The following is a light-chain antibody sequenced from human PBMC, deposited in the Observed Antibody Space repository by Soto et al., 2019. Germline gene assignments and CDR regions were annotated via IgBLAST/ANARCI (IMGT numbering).Light chain of an antibody. CDR2: VNSDGSH. CDR3: QTWGTGYWV. Sequence: QLVLTQSPSASASLGASVKLTCTLSSGHSSNAIAWYQQQPEKGPRYLMKVNSDGSHTKGDGIPDRFSGSSSGAERYLTISGLQSEDEADYYCQTWGTGYWVFGGGTKVTVL. V-gene: IGLV4-69*01. J-gene: IGLJ3*02. CDR1: SGHSSNA.